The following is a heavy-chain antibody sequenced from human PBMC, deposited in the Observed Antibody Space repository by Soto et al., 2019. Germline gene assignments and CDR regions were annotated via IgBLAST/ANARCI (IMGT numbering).Heavy chain of an antibody. D-gene: IGHD3-22*01. J-gene: IGHJ3*02. V-gene: IGHV3-33*01. CDR2: IWYDGSNK. CDR3: ARDYYDSSGYLGAFDI. CDR1: GFTFSRYG. Sequence: GGSLRLSCAASGFTFSRYGMHWVRQAPGKGLEWVAVIWYDGSNKYYADSVKGRFTISRDNSKNTLYLQMNSLRAEDTAVYYCARDYYDSSGYLGAFDIWGQGTMVTVSS.